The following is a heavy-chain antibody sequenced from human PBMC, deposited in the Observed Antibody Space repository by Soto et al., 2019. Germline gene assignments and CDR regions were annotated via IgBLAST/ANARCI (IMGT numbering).Heavy chain of an antibody. CDR1: GYTFTSYY. J-gene: IGHJ5*02. V-gene: IGHV1-46*03. CDR3: AREGYYDSSGYINWFDP. Sequence: ASVKVSCKASGYTFTSYYVHWVRQAPGQGLEWMGIINPSGGSTSYAQKFQGRVTMTRDTSTSTVYMELSSLRSEDTAVYYCAREGYYDSSGYINWFDPWGQGTLVTVSS. CDR2: INPSGGST. D-gene: IGHD3-22*01.